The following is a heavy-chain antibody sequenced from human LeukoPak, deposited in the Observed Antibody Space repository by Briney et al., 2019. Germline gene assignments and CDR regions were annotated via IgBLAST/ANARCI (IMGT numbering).Heavy chain of an antibody. CDR2: IKSKTDGRTT. CDR1: GFTFSNAW. V-gene: IGHV3-15*01. CDR3: TTGEGSLVNGMGV. D-gene: IGHD3-10*01. J-gene: IGHJ6*02. Sequence: PGGSLRLSCAASGFTFSNAWMSWVRQAPGKGLEWVGRIKSKTDGRTTDYAAPVKGRFTISRDDSKNTLYLQMNSLKTEDTAVYYCTTGEGSLVNGMGVWGQGTTVTVSS.